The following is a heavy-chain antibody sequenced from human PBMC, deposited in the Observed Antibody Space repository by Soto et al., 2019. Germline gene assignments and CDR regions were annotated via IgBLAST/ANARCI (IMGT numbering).Heavy chain of an antibody. CDR3: ARGGAMGVDY. D-gene: IGHD1-26*01. J-gene: IGHJ4*02. CDR2: IDGYYTTT. CDR1: GFTFNNKW. V-gene: IGHV3-74*01. Sequence: EVQLVESGGGLVQPGGALRLSCTASGFTFNNKWMHWVRQAPGKGLVWVSRIDGYYTTTNYADSVKGRFTISRDNAKNTVFLNVNSLTDEDTAVYYCARGGAMGVDYWGQGTLVTVSS.